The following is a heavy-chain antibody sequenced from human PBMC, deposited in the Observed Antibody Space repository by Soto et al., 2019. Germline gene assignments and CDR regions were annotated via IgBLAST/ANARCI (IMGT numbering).Heavy chain of an antibody. Sequence: GGSLRLSCAASGFTFSSYAMHWVRQAPGKGLEWVVVISYDGSNKYYADSVKGRFTISRDNSKNTLYLQMNSLRAEDTAVYYCARESGTDADAFDIWGQGTMVTVSS. CDR2: ISYDGSNK. CDR3: ARESGTDADAFDI. V-gene: IGHV3-30*04. J-gene: IGHJ3*02. CDR1: GFTFSSYA. D-gene: IGHD1-7*01.